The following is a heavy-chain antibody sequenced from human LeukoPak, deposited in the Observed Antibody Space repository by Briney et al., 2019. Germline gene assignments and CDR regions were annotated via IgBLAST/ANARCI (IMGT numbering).Heavy chain of an antibody. CDR1: GYTFTGYY. CDR3: ARDNPGAPYCDFWSGYYGIDP. V-gene: IGHV1-2*02. J-gene: IGHJ5*02. Sequence: ASVKVSCKASGYTFTGYYMHWVRQAPGQGLEWMGWINPNSGGTNYAQKFQGRVTMTRDTSISTAYMELSRLRSDDTAVYYCARDNPGAPYCDFWSGYYGIDPWGQGTLVTVSS. D-gene: IGHD3-3*01. CDR2: INPNSGGT.